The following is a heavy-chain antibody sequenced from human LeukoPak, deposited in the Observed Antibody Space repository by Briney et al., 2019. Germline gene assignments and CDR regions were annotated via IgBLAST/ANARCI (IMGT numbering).Heavy chain of an antibody. Sequence: GESLKISCKGSGYSFTSYWITWVRQMPGKGLEWMGRIDPDDSHTNYSPSFQGQVTISADKSISTAYLQWSSLKASDTAMYYCAGEEAPGTGYGMDVWGQGTTVTVSS. CDR2: IDPDDSHT. D-gene: IGHD6-13*01. CDR3: AGEEAPGTGYGMDV. CDR1: GYSFTSYW. J-gene: IGHJ6*02. V-gene: IGHV5-10-1*04.